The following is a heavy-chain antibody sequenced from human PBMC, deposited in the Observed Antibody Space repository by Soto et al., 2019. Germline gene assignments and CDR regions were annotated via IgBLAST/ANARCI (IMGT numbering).Heavy chain of an antibody. J-gene: IGHJ5*02. CDR3: AKDPMVRGVIIRGWFDP. CDR1: GFTFSSYA. CDR2: ISGSGGST. V-gene: IGHV3-23*01. Sequence: EVQLLESGGGLVQPGGSLRLSCAASGFTFSSYAMSWVRQAPGKGLEWVSAISGSGGSTYYADPVKGRFTISRDNSRNTLYLQMNSLRAEDTAVYYCAKDPMVRGVIIRGWFDPWGQGTLVTVSS. D-gene: IGHD3-10*01.